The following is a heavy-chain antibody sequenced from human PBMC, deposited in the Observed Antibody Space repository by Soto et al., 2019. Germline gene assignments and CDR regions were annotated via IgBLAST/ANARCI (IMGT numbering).Heavy chain of an antibody. J-gene: IGHJ4*02. CDR3: ARHGAYCGGDCYFDL. Sequence: PSETLSLTCTVSGDSISDSRYYWGWIRQPPGKGLEWIGSIHYSGSSFYNPSLKSRVTISVDTSKNQFSLKVKSMTAADTAIYYCARHGAYCGGDCYFDLWGQGTLVTVS. D-gene: IGHD2-21*02. V-gene: IGHV4-39*01. CDR2: IHYSGSS. CDR1: GDSISDSRYY.